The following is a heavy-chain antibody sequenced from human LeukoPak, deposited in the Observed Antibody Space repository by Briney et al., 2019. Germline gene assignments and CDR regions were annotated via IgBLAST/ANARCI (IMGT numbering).Heavy chain of an antibody. V-gene: IGHV3-23*01. Sequence: GGSLRLSCAASGFTFTNYAMSWVRQAPGKGLEWVSVLTGDGGTYYADSVKGRFTNSRDDSKNTLFLQTNSLRAEDTAVYFCAKVKWKLIGYFDYWGQGTLDTVSS. CDR1: GFTFTNYA. CDR3: AKVKWKLIGYFDY. CDR2: LTGDGGT. D-gene: IGHD1-20*01. J-gene: IGHJ4*02.